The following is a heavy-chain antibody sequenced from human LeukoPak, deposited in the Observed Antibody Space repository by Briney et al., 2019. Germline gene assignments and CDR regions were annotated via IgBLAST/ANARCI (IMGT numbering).Heavy chain of an antibody. V-gene: IGHV1-8*03. CDR3: ARGGLNLLRDFDN. J-gene: IGHJ4*02. Sequence: GASVKVSCKASGYIFNSYAMNWVRQAPGQGLEWMGWMNPNSGNTGYAQKFQGRVTITMNTSISTAYVELNSLRSDDTAVYYCARGGLNLLRDFDNWGQGTLVTVSS. D-gene: IGHD2-15*01. CDR2: MNPNSGNT. CDR1: GYIFNSYA.